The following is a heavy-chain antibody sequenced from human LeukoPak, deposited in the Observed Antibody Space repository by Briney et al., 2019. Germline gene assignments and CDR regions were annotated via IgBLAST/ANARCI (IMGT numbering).Heavy chain of an antibody. V-gene: IGHV3-23*01. Sequence: GGSLRLSCAASGFTFSSYAMSWVRQAPGKGLEWVSAISGSGGSTYYADSVKGRFTISRDNSKNTVYLQMNSLRPEDTAVYYCVRDRDWAFDYWGQGSLVTVSS. J-gene: IGHJ4*02. CDR3: VRDRDWAFDY. D-gene: IGHD2-21*02. CDR1: GFTFSSYA. CDR2: ISGSGGST.